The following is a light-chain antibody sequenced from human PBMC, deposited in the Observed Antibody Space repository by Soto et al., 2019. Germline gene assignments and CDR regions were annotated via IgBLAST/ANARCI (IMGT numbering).Light chain of an antibody. CDR2: EVT. CDR3: SSLRSGSTRV. CDR1: NSDVGGYDY. V-gene: IGLV2-14*01. J-gene: IGLJ1*01. Sequence: QSVLTQPAPVSGSPGQSIAISCTGTNSDVGGYDYVSWYQQHPDKAPKLIVYEVTHRPSGVSSRFSGSKSGNTASLTISGLQAEDEADYYCSSLRSGSTRVFGTGTKVTVL.